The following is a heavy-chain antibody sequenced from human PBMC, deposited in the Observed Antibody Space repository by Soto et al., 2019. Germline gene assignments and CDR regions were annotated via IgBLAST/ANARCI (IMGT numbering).Heavy chain of an antibody. D-gene: IGHD2-2*01. CDR3: ARDLGYCSSTSCSVY. CDR1: GGSISSSNW. CDR2: IYHSGST. Sequence: SETLSLTCAVSGGSISSSNWWSWVRQPPGKGLEWIGEIYHSGSTNYNPSLKSRVTISVDKSKNQFSLKLSSVTAADTAVYYCARDLGYCSSTSCSVYWGQGTLVTVSS. J-gene: IGHJ4*02. V-gene: IGHV4-4*02.